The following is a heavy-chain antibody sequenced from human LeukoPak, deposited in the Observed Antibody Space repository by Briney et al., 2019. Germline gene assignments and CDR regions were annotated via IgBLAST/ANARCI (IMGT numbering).Heavy chain of an antibody. CDR2: IRSKAYGGTT. CDR3: TAYYGAFDY. V-gene: IGHV3-49*04. D-gene: IGHD2/OR15-2a*01. Sequence: GGPLRLSCAASGFTVSSNYMSWVRQAPGKGLEWVGFIRSKAYGGTTEYAASVKGRFTISRDDSKSIAYLQMNSLKTEDTAVYYCTAYYGAFDYWGQGTLVTVSS. J-gene: IGHJ4*02. CDR1: GFTVSSNY.